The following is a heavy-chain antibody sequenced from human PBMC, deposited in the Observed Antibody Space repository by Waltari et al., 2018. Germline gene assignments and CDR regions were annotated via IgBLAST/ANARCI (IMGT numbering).Heavy chain of an antibody. CDR3: ATEDYSYGYLHDY. J-gene: IGHJ4*02. D-gene: IGHD5-18*01. CDR2: VDTEDGET. Sequence: EVQLVQSGAEVKRPGATVKISCQASGYTFTGYYMHWLQQAPGTGLEWMGRVDTEDGETIYAEQFQGRVIITADTSTDTAYMQLSSLRSAATAVYYFATEDYSYGYLHDYWGQGTLVTVSS. V-gene: IGHV1-69-2*01. CDR1: GYTFTGYY.